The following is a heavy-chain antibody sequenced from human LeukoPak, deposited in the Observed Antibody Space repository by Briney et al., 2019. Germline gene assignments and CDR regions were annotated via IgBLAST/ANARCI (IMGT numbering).Heavy chain of an antibody. CDR1: GGSISSSNW. Sequence: SGTLSLTCAVSGGSISSSNWWSWVRQPPGKGLEWIGEIYHSGSTNYNPSLKSRVTISVDKSKNQFSLKLNSVTAADTAVYYCARVLRIAAAGNAFDYWGQGTLVTVSS. CDR3: ARVLRIAAAGNAFDY. V-gene: IGHV4-4*02. CDR2: IYHSGST. D-gene: IGHD6-13*01. J-gene: IGHJ4*02.